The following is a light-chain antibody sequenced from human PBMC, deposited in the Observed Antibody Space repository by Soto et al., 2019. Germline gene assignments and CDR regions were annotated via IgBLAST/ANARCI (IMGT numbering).Light chain of an antibody. Sequence: IVLTQSPDTLSLSPGEGATLSCRASHSVSGRYLAWYQQKPGQAPRLLIYDASSRATGIPDRFSGSGSGTDFTLTISSLEPEDSAVHYCQQYGSSPLLTFGGGTKVEIK. CDR2: DAS. J-gene: IGKJ4*01. CDR3: QQYGSSPLLT. V-gene: IGKV3-20*01. CDR1: HSVSGRY.